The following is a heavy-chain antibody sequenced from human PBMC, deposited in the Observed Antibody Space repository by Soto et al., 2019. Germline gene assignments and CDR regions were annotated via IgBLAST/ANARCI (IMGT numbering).Heavy chain of an antibody. CDR2: IIPIFGTA. CDR3: ARAGQGYLSRYYFDY. CDR1: GGTFSSYA. D-gene: IGHD2-15*01. Sequence: SVKVSCKASGGTFSSYAISWVRQAPGQGLEWMGGIIPIFGTANYAQKFQGRVTITADESTSTAYMELSSLRSEDTAVYYCARAGQGYLSRYYFDYWGQGTLVTVSS. V-gene: IGHV1-69*13. J-gene: IGHJ4*02.